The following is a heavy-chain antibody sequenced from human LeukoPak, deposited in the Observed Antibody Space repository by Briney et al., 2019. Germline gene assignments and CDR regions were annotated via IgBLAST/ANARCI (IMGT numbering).Heavy chain of an antibody. J-gene: IGHJ4*02. CDR2: FDPEDGET. CDR1: GYTLTELS. CDR3: ATVVRWWELPPDY. V-gene: IGHV1-24*01. D-gene: IGHD1-26*01. Sequence: GASVKVSCKVSGYTLTELSMHWVRQAPGKGLEWMGGFDPEDGETIYAQKFQGRVTMTEDTSTDTAYMELSSLRSEDTAVYCCATVVRWWELPPDYWGQGTLVTVSS.